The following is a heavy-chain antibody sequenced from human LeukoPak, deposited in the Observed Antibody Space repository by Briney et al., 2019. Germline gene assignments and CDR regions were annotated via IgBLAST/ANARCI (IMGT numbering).Heavy chain of an antibody. CDR2: IYTSGST. CDR1: GGSISSYY. J-gene: IGHJ2*01. V-gene: IGHV4-4*07. Sequence: SETLSLTCTVSGGSISSYYWSWIRQPPGKGLEWIGRIYTSGSTNYNHSLKSRVTMSVDTSKNQFSLKLSSVTAADTAVYYCARVAQKLKRIVVAGTSEWRANWFFDLWGRGTLVTVSS. D-gene: IGHD6-19*01. CDR3: ARVAQKLKRIVVAGTSEWRANWFFDL.